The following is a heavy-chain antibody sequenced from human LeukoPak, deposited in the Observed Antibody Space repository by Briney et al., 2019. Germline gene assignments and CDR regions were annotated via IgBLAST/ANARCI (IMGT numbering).Heavy chain of an antibody. V-gene: IGHV3-23*01. D-gene: IGHD5-24*01. Sequence: GESLKISCAASGFTFSSYAMSWVRQAPGKELEWVSAISGSCGSTYYADSVKGRFTISRDKSKNTLYLQMNSLRAEDTAVYYCAKGDGYNYPLILFDYWGQGTLVTVSS. J-gene: IGHJ4*02. CDR1: GFTFSSYA. CDR2: ISGSCGST. CDR3: AKGDGYNYPLILFDY.